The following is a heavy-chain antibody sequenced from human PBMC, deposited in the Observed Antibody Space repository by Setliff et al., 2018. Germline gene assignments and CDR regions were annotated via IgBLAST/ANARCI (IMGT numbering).Heavy chain of an antibody. V-gene: IGHV4-34*01. Sequence: SETLSLTCAASGGTFTYYYWTRIRQPPGKGLEWIGELNHSGTTNYNPSLRSRVTISIDSSRFQFSLNLRSVTAADTAVYYCARGRNVAIRLLDSWSQGNLVTVSS. J-gene: IGHJ4*02. CDR3: ARGRNVAIRLLDS. CDR1: GGTFTYYY. CDR2: LNHSGTT. D-gene: IGHD6-6*01.